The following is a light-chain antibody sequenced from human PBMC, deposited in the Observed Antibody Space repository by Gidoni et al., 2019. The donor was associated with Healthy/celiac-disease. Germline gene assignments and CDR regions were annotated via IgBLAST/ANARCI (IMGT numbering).Light chain of an antibody. Sequence: QAGLTQPPSVSKGLRQTATLTCTGNSHNVGNQGAAWLQQHQGHPPKLLSYSNNNRPSGISERLSASRSGNTASLTITGLQPEDEADYYCSAWDSSLSAWVFGGGTKLTVL. V-gene: IGLV10-54*01. J-gene: IGLJ3*02. CDR2: SNN. CDR1: SHNVGNQG. CDR3: SAWDSSLSAWV.